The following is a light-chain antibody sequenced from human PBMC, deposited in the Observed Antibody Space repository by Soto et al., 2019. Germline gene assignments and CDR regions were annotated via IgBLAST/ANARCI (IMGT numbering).Light chain of an antibody. CDR2: KAS. CDR1: QSIRSW. V-gene: IGKV1-5*03. CDR3: QQYNSYSRP. J-gene: IGKJ1*01. Sequence: DIQMTQSPSTLSASVGDRVTITCRASQSIRSWLAWYQQKPGKAPKLLIYKASSLESGVPSRFSGSGSGTEFTLTISSLQPDDFATYYCQQYNSYSRPFGXGX.